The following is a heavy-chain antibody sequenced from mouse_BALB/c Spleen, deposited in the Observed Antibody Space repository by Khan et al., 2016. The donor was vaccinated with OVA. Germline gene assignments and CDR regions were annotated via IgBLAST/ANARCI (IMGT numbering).Heavy chain of an antibody. CDR3: ATSYYCGYYFDY. V-gene: IGHV5-17*02. Sequence: DVQLVESGGGLVQPGGSRKLSCAASGFTFSSYGMHWVRQAPEKGLEWVAYISGDSSTIYYKDTVKGRFTISRDNPKNTLYLQMTSLMSEDTAMYYCATSYYCGYYFDYWGPGTTLTVSS. CDR1: GFTFSSYG. J-gene: IGHJ2*01. CDR2: ISGDSSTI. D-gene: IGHD1-1*01.